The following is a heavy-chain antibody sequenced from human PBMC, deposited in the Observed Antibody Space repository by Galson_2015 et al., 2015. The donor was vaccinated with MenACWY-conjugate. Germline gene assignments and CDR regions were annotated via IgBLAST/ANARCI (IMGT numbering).Heavy chain of an antibody. CDR2: IAWDADK. Sequence: PALVKPTQTLTLTCTFSGFSLSTSGMCVSWIRQSPGKALEWLARIAWDADKYYSTSLKTRLTISNDTSKNQVVLTMTNMDPVDTATYYCARIRYVPGTRHAEYFQHWGQGTLVTVSS. J-gene: IGHJ1*01. D-gene: IGHD1-1*01. CDR3: ARIRYVPGTRHAEYFQH. V-gene: IGHV2-70*11. CDR1: GFSLSTSGMC.